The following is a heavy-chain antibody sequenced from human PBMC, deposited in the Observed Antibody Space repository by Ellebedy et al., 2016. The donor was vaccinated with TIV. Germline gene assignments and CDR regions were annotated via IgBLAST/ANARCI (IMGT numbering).Heavy chain of an antibody. D-gene: IGHD5-12*01. CDR1: GYTFTCYY. J-gene: IGHJ6*02. V-gene: IGHV1-46*01. Sequence: ASVKVSCXASGYTFTCYYMHWVRQAPGQGLEWMGIINPSGGSTSYAQKFQGRVTMTRDTSTSTVYMELSSLRSEDTAVYYCARSGYEYYGMDVWGQGTTVTVSS. CDR2: INPSGGST. CDR3: ARSGYEYYGMDV.